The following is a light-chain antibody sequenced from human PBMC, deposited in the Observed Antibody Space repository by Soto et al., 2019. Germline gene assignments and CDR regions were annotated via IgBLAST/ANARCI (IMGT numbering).Light chain of an antibody. CDR3: QQNYSTPWT. CDR2: DAS. CDR1: QSINSW. V-gene: IGKV1-39*01. J-gene: IGKJ1*01. Sequence: DIHMPHSPSTLSASVADRVTITCLASQSINSWLAWYQQKPGKAPKLLIHDASSLQSGVPSRFSGGGSGTDFALTINSLQPEDFATNYCQQNYSTPWTFGQGTKVDIK.